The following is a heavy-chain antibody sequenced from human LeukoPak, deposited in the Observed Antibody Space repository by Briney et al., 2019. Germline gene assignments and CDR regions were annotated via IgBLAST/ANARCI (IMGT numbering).Heavy chain of an antibody. V-gene: IGHV3-23*01. D-gene: IGHD5-18*01. Sequence: PGGSLRLSCAASGFTFSSYAMSWVRQAPGKGLEWVSAISGSGGSTYYADSVKGRFTISRDNSKNTLYLQMNSLRAEDTAVYYCAKDLRDSYGPRYFDYWGQGTLVTVSS. J-gene: IGHJ4*02. CDR1: GFTFSSYA. CDR2: ISGSGGST. CDR3: AKDLRDSYGPRYFDY.